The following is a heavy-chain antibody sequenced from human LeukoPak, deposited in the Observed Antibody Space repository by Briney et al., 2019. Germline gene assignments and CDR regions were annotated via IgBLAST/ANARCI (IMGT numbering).Heavy chain of an antibody. CDR3: ARDRPYYYDSSAYYPDF. Sequence: GASVKVSCKASGYSFTSYGISWVRQAPGQGVEWMGWISGYNGNTNYAQRLQGRVTMTTDTSTSTAYMELRSLSSDDTAVYYCARDRPYYYDSSAYYPDFWGQGTLVTVSS. CDR1: GYSFTSYG. J-gene: IGHJ4*02. CDR2: ISGYNGNT. V-gene: IGHV1-18*01. D-gene: IGHD3-22*01.